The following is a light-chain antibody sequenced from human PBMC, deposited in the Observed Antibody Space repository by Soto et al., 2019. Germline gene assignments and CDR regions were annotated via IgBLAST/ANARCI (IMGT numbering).Light chain of an antibody. CDR3: QQYNTWPLT. CDR1: QSVSYN. J-gene: IGKJ4*01. Sequence: EIVMTQSPATLSVSPGERVTLSCRASQSVSYNVAWYQQKPGQAPRLLIYGPSTRATGIPARFSGSGSGAQFTLTICSLQSEDCAIYYCQQYNTWPLTFGGGTKVDIK. V-gene: IGKV3-15*01. CDR2: GPS.